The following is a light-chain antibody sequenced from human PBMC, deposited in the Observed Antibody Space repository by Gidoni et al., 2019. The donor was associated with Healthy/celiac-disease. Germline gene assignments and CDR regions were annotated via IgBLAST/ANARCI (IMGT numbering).Light chain of an antibody. CDR1: QSISSY. V-gene: IGKV1-39*01. Sequence: DIQMTQSPSSLSASVGDRVTITCRASQSISSYLNWYQQKPEKAPKLLIYAASSLQSGVPSRLSGSGSGTDFTLTISSLQPEDFATYYCQQSYSTLTFGPGTKVDIK. J-gene: IGKJ3*01. CDR3: QQSYSTLT. CDR2: AAS.